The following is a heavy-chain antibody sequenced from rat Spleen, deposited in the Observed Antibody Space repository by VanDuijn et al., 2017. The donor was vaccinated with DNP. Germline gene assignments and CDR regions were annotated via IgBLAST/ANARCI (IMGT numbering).Heavy chain of an antibody. CDR1: GFTFSDYN. J-gene: IGHJ3*01. V-gene: IGHV5-7*01. Sequence: EVQLVEPGGGLVQPGRSLKLSCAASGFTFSDYNMAWVRQAPKKGLEWVATISYDGGSTYYGDSVKGRFTISRDNAKSTLYLQMNSLRSEDMATYYCATSSYYGYDYGFGYWGQGTLVTVSS. CDR2: ISYDGGST. D-gene: IGHD1-7*01. CDR3: ATSSYYGYDYGFGY.